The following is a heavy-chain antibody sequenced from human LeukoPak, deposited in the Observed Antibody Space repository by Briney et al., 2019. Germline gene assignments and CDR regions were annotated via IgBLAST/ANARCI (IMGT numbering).Heavy chain of an antibody. Sequence: GGSLRLSCAASGFTFSSYAMSWVRQAPGKGLEWVSAISGSGGSTYYADSVKGRFTISRDNSKNTLYLQMNSLRAEDTAVYYCAKERLVYDFWSGYRPYYFDYWGQGTLVTVSS. CDR1: GFTFSSYA. CDR2: ISGSGGST. CDR3: AKERLVYDFWSGYRPYYFDY. D-gene: IGHD3-3*01. V-gene: IGHV3-23*01. J-gene: IGHJ4*02.